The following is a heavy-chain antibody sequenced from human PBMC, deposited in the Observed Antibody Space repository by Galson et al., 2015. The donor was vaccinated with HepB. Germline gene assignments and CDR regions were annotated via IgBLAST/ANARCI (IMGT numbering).Heavy chain of an antibody. J-gene: IGHJ6*02. Sequence: PALVKPTQTLTLTCTFSGFSLSTSGMCVSWIRQPPGKALEWLARIDWDDDKYYSTSLKTRLTISKDTSKNQVVLTMTNMDPVDTATYYCARMRYDSSGYYSSFNYYYGMDVWGQGTTVTVSS. CDR2: IDWDDDK. V-gene: IGHV2-70*11. CDR3: ARMRYDSSGYYSSFNYYYGMDV. CDR1: GFSLSTSGMC. D-gene: IGHD3-22*01.